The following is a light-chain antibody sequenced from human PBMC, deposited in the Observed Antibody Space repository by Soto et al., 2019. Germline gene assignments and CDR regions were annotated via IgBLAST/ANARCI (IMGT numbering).Light chain of an antibody. V-gene: IGLV2-14*01. J-gene: IGLJ1*01. CDR3: TSYTTSSTYV. CDR2: EVS. Sequence: QSALTQPASVSGAPGQSITISCTGTSSDVGNYIYVFWFQQHPGKAPKLIISEVSNRPSGVSSRFSGSKSGNTASLTISGLQAEDEAHYYCTSYTTSSTYVFGTGTQVTVL. CDR1: SSDVGNYIY.